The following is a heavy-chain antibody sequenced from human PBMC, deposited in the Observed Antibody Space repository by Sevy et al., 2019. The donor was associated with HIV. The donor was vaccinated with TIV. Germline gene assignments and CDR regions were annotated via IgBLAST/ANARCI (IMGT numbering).Heavy chain of an antibody. V-gene: IGHV7-4-1*02. CDR1: GYTFTSYA. Sequence: ASVKVSCKASGYTFTSYAMNWVRQAPGQGLGGMGGTKTKTGNPTKAQGFTGRFVFSLDTSVSTAYLQISSLKAEDTAVYYCARALPGIATGNWFDPWGQGTLVTVSS. D-gene: IGHD6-13*01. CDR2: TKTKTGNP. CDR3: ARALPGIATGNWFDP. J-gene: IGHJ5*02.